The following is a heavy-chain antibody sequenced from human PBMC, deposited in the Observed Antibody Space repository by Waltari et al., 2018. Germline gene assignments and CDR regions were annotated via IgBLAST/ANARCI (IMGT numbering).Heavy chain of an antibody. CDR1: GGSISGFY. J-gene: IGHJ5*02. CDR2: IYYTGST. D-gene: IGHD2-21*02. CDR3: ARGGGGDWEWFDP. Sequence: QVQLQDSGPSLLKPSETLSLICTVPGGSISGFYWSWVRQPPGKGLDWIGYIYYTGSTNFNPSLKSRVTMSVDTSKNQFSLKLSSVTAADTAFYYCARGGGGDWEWFDPWGQGTLVTVSS. V-gene: IGHV4-59*01.